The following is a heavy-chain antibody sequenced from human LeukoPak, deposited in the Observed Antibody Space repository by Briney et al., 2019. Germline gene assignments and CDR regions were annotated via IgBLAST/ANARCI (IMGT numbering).Heavy chain of an antibody. D-gene: IGHD2-2*01. CDR1: GGTFSSYA. Sequence: ASVKVSCKASGGTFSSYAISWVRQAPGQGLEWMGWINPNSGGTNYAQKFQGRVTMTRDTSISTAYMELSRLRSDDTAVYYCARNIVVVPAARGAFDIWGQGTMVTVSS. CDR2: INPNSGGT. CDR3: ARNIVVVPAARGAFDI. J-gene: IGHJ3*02. V-gene: IGHV1-2*02.